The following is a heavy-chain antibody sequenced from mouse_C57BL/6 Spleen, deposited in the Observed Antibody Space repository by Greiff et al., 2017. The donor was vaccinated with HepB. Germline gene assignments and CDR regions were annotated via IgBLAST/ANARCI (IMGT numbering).Heavy chain of an antibody. Sequence: EVQLVESGGGLVKPGGSLKLSCAASGFTFSDYGMHWVRQAPEKGLEWVAYLSSGSSTIYYADTVKGRFTISRDNAKNTLFLQMTSLRSEETDMYYCAREGTTVDYWGQGTTLTVSS. V-gene: IGHV5-17*01. D-gene: IGHD1-1*01. J-gene: IGHJ2*01. CDR3: AREGTTVDY. CDR2: LSSGSSTI. CDR1: GFTFSDYG.